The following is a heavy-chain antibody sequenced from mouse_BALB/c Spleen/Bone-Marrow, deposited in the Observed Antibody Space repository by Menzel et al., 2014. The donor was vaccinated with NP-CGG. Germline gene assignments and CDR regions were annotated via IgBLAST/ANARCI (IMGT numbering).Heavy chain of an antibody. CDR2: IWGGGNT. D-gene: IGHD1-1*01. Sequence: VQLQESGPGQVAPSQSLSITCTVYGFSLSRYNVHWVRQPPGKGLEWLGVIWGGGNTDYNSGLKSRLNISKDNSKSQVFLKLNSLQTDDTAMYYCARFITTGTMDYWGQGTSVTVSS. CDR1: GFSLSRYN. V-gene: IGHV2-6-4*01. CDR3: ARFITTGTMDY. J-gene: IGHJ4*01.